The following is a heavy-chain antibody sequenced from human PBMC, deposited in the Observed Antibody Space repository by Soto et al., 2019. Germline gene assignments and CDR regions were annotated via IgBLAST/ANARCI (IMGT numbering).Heavy chain of an antibody. CDR3: ARSGAAAEYYFDY. V-gene: IGHV4-39*01. J-gene: IGHJ4*02. CDR1: GGSISSSSYY. CDR2: IYYSGST. D-gene: IGHD6-13*01. Sequence: SETLSLTCTVSGGSISSSSYYWGWIRQPPGKGLEWIGSIYYSGSTYYNPSLKSRVTISVDTSKNQFSLKLSSVTAADTAVYYCARSGAAAEYYFDYWGQGTLVTVSS.